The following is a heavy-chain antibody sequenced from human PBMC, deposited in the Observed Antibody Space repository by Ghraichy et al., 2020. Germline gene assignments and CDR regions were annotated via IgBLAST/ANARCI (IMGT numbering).Heavy chain of an antibody. V-gene: IGHV4-59*01. J-gene: IGHJ5*02. Sequence: SETLSLTCTVSGGSISSYYWSWIRQPPGKGLEWIGYIYYSGSTNYNPSLKSRVTISVDTSKNQFSLKLSSVTAAYTAVYYCARGTRSTPVRWFDPWGQGTLVTVSS. CDR1: GGSISSYY. CDR2: IYYSGST. D-gene: IGHD2-2*01. CDR3: ARGTRSTPVRWFDP.